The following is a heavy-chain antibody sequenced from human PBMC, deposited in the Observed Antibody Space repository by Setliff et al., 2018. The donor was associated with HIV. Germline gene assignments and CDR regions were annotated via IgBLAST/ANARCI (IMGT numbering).Heavy chain of an antibody. V-gene: IGHV4-59*01. CDR3: ARFQAWQLGRRGGYYYYMDV. D-gene: IGHD3-10*01. CDR2: IHYSGSS. J-gene: IGHJ6*03. CDR1: GVSISGYY. Sequence: SETLSLTCTVSGVSISGYYWSWVRQPPEKRLELIGFIHYSGSSDYNPSLKSRITISVDMSRNQFSLVLSSVTAADTAVYYCARFQAWQLGRRGGYYYYMDVWGKGTTVTVS.